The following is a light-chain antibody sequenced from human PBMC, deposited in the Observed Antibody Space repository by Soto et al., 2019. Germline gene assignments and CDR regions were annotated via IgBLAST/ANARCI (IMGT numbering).Light chain of an antibody. Sequence: EIVLTQSPGTLSLSPGETATLSCRASQSVSSNNLAWYHQKPGQTPSLLIYGASTRATGIPGRFSGSGSGTDFTLTISRLEPEDFTVYYCQQYDNSITFGQGTRLEIE. V-gene: IGKV3-20*01. CDR3: QQYDNSIT. CDR1: QSVSSNN. J-gene: IGKJ5*01. CDR2: GAS.